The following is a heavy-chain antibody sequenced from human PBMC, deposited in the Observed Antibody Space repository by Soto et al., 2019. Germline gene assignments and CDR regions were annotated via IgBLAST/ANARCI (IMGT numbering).Heavy chain of an antibody. CDR3: ARGGPYRDAFDI. J-gene: IGHJ3*02. CDR1: GGTFSSYA. V-gene: IGHV1-69*13. Sequence: SVKVSCKASGGTFSSYAISWVRQAPGQGLEWMGGIIPIFGTANYAQKFQGRVTITADESTSTAYMELSSLRSEDTAVYYCARGGPYRDAFDIWGQGTMVTVSS. CDR2: IIPIFGTA.